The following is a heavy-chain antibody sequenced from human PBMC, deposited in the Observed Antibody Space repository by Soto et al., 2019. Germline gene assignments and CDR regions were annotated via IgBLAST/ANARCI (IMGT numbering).Heavy chain of an antibody. CDR1: GGSVSSGSYY. J-gene: IGHJ4*02. D-gene: IGHD6-19*01. Sequence: QVQLQESGPGLVKPSETLSLTCTVSGGSVSSGSYYWSWIRQPPGKGLEWIGYIYYSVSTNYNPSLTRRVTISVATSTTQFSLKVSSVTAADTAVYYCASYSSGWYDVIYWGQGTLVTVSS. CDR3: ASYSSGWYDVIY. CDR2: IYYSVST. V-gene: IGHV4-61*01.